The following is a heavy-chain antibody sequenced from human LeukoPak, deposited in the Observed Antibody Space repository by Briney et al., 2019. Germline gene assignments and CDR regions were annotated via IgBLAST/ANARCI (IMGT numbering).Heavy chain of an antibody. D-gene: IGHD5-18*01. J-gene: IGHJ5*02. CDR1: GGYLSSSNW. V-gene: IGHV4/OR15-8*01. CDR2: IYHSGST. CDR3: ARDVDTAMVGDWFDP. Sequence: SETLSLTCVVSGGYLSSSNWWSWVRQPPGKGLEWIGEIYHSGSTNYNPSLKSRVTISVDKSKNQFFLKLNSVTAADTAVYYCARDVDTAMVGDWFDPWGQGTLVTVSS.